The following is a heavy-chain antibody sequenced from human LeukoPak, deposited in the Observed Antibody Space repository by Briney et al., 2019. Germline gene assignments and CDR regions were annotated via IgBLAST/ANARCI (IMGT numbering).Heavy chain of an antibody. CDR3: ATLYSSSWYSAFDI. D-gene: IGHD6-13*01. V-gene: IGHV4-39*01. CDR2: IYYSGST. J-gene: IGHJ3*02. Sequence: SETLSLTCTVSGVSISSSSYYWGWIRQPPGKGLEWIGSIYYSGSTYYNPSLKSRVTISVDTSKNQFSLKLSSVTAADTAVYYCATLYSSSWYSAFDIWGQGTMVTVSS. CDR1: GVSISSSSYY.